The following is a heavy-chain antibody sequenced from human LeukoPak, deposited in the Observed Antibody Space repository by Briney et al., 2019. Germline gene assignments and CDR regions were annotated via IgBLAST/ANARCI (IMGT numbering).Heavy chain of an antibody. CDR2: VNSDGSST. J-gene: IGHJ5*02. V-gene: IGHV3-74*01. CDR1: GFTFSTYS. CDR3: ARELPEVATTKSAWFDP. D-gene: IGHD5-12*01. Sequence: GGSLRLSCVASGFTFSTYSMNWVRQAPGKGLVWVSCVNSDGSSTSYADSVRGRFTISRDNAKDTLYLQMNSLRVEDTAVYYCARELPEVATTKSAWFDPWGQGTLVTVSS.